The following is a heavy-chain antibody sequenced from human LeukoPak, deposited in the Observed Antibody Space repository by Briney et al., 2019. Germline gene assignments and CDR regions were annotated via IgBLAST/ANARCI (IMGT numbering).Heavy chain of an antibody. CDR1: GYTFTDHY. CDR2: IHPGRGDK. Sequence: GASVKVSCKALGYTFTDHYFHWLGQAPGEGREWMGWIHPGRGDKNYAQKFQGRVSLTRDTSISTAYMELSGLTSDDTAVYFCARDHNWGPDYWGQGTLVSVSS. CDR3: ARDHNWGPDY. D-gene: IGHD7-27*01. V-gene: IGHV1-2*02. J-gene: IGHJ4*02.